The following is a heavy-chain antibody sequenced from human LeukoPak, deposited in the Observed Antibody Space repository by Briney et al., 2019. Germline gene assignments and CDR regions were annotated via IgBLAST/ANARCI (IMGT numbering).Heavy chain of an antibody. D-gene: IGHD6-13*01. Sequence: SETLSLTCTVSGGSISSYYWSWIRQPPGKGLEWIGYIYYSGSTNYNPSLKSRVTISVDTSKNQFSLKLSSVTAADTAVYYCARDERWGSSSSVSWFDPWGQGTLVTVSS. V-gene: IGHV4-59*12. J-gene: IGHJ5*02. CDR1: GGSISSYY. CDR3: ARDERWGSSSSVSWFDP. CDR2: IYYSGST.